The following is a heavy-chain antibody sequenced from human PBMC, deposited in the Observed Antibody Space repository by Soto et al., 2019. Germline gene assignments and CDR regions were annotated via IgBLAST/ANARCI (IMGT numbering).Heavy chain of an antibody. Sequence: PXGSLRLACAASGFSFNRSGIHWVRQAPGKGLEWVTVISYDESTTFYADSVKGRFTISRDNSKNTLFLQMNSLRPEDTAVYYCSKAMIGSYDSDAFDVWGQGTMVTVSS. CDR3: SKAMIGSYDSDAFDV. V-gene: IGHV3-30*18. D-gene: IGHD3-22*01. CDR1: GFSFNRSG. J-gene: IGHJ3*01. CDR2: ISYDESTT.